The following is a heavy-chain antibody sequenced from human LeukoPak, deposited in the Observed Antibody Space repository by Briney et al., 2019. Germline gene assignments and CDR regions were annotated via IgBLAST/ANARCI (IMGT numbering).Heavy chain of an antibody. Sequence: GGSPRPSGAASGFTFSNYAMTWVRQAPGKGLEWVSAISRSGGSTYYADSVKGRFTISRDNSKNTLYLQMNSLRAEDTAVYYCAKLGGAVDYWGQGTLVTVSS. D-gene: IGHD2-21*01. CDR1: GFTFSNYA. J-gene: IGHJ4*02. CDR2: ISRSGGST. V-gene: IGHV3-23*01. CDR3: AKLGGAVDY.